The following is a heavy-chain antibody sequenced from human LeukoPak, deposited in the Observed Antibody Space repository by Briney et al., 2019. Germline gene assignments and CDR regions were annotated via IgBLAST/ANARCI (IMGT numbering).Heavy chain of an antibody. V-gene: IGHV3-11*01. CDR1: GFIFSDYY. Sequence: GGSLRLSCAASGFIFSDYYMGWIRQAPGKGLEWISYISSTSSVKYYADSVKGRFTISRDNAKNSVCLQVNNLRAEDTAVYYCARDSGTTGEARFDPWGQGILVTVSA. CDR2: ISSTSSVK. J-gene: IGHJ5*02. D-gene: IGHD4-17*01. CDR3: ARDSGTTGEARFDP.